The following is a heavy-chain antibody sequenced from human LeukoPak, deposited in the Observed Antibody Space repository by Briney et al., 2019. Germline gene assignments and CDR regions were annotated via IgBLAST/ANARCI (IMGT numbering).Heavy chain of an antibody. Sequence: SETLSLTCTVSGGSISSYYWSWIRQPPGKGLEWIGYIYYSGSTNYNPSLKSRVTISVDTSKNQFSLKLSSVTAADTAVYYCARGGLWKLDAFDIWGQGTMVTVSS. J-gene: IGHJ3*02. CDR3: ARGGLWKLDAFDI. CDR2: IYYSGST. D-gene: IGHD1-1*01. V-gene: IGHV4-59*01. CDR1: GGSISSYY.